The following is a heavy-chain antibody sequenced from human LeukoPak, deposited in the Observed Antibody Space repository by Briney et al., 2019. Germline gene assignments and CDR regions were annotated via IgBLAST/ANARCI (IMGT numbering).Heavy chain of an antibody. CDR3: ARGIAARPMDY. V-gene: IGHV1-46*01. Sequence: AAVKVYCKASGYTFTSYYMHWVRQAPGQGLEWMGIINPSGGSTSYAQKFQGRVTMTRDTSTSTVYMELSSLRSEDTAVYYCARGIAARPMDYWGQGTLVTVSS. J-gene: IGHJ4*02. D-gene: IGHD6-6*01. CDR2: INPSGGST. CDR1: GYTFTSYY.